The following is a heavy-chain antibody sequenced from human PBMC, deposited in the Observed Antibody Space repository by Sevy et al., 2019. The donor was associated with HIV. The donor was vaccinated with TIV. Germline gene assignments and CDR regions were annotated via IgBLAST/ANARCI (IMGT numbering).Heavy chain of an antibody. J-gene: IGHJ6*02. CDR1: GYTFTGYY. CDR2: INPNSGGT. CDR3: ASRFGTVTTTLDYYYGMDV. D-gene: IGHD4-4*01. V-gene: IGHV1-2*02. Sequence: ASVKVSCKASGYTFTGYYMHWVRQAPGQGLEWMGWINPNSGGTNYAQKFQGRVTMTRDTSISTAYMELSRLRSDDTAVYYCASRFGTVTTTLDYYYGMDVWGQRTTVTVSS.